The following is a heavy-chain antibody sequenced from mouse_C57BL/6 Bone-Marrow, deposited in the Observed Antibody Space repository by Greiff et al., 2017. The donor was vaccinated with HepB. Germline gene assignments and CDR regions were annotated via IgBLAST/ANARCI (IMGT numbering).Heavy chain of an antibody. J-gene: IGHJ4*01. CDR1: GYTFTSYW. CDR2: IHPNSGST. CDR3: ARLETTAAAMDY. Sequence: VQLQQPGAELVKPGASVKLSCKASGYTFTSYWMHWVKQRPGQGLAWIGMIHPNSGSTNYNEKFKSKATLTVDKSSSTAYMQLSSLTSEDSAVYYCARLETTAAAMDYWGQGTSVTVSS. V-gene: IGHV1-64*01. D-gene: IGHD1-2*01.